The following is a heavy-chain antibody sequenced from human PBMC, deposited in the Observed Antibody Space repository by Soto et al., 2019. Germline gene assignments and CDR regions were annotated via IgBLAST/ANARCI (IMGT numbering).Heavy chain of an antibody. J-gene: IGHJ6*02. CDR2: ISSSSSYI. V-gene: IGHV3-21*01. CDR1: GFTFSSYS. D-gene: IGHD3-10*01. Sequence: EVQLVESGGGLVKPGGSLRLSCAASGFTFSSYSMNWVRQAPGKGLEWVSSISSSSSYIYYADSVKGRFTISRDNAKNSLYLQMNSLRAEDTAVYYCARGLLMRGTMVRGAEGYYGMDVWGQGTTVTVSS. CDR3: ARGLLMRGTMVRGAEGYYGMDV.